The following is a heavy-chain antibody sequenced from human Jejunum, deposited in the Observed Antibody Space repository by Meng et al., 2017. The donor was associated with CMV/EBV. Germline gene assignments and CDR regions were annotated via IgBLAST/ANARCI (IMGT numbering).Heavy chain of an antibody. CDR2: IWYNGTRK. V-gene: IGHV3-33*01. D-gene: IGHD3-22*01. Sequence: SGFTFTAYGMRWSHQAPGKGLEWVAVIWYNGTRKYYPDSVRGRFTVSRDTSRNVLYLQMNSLRAEDTAMYYCARDVDTSSHYGWFDPWGQGTLVTVSS. J-gene: IGHJ5*02. CDR3: ARDVDTSSHYGWFDP. CDR1: GFTFTAYG.